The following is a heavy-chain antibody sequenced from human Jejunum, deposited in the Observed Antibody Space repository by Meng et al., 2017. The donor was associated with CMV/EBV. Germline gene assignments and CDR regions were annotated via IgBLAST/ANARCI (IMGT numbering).Heavy chain of an antibody. V-gene: IGHV3-23*01. Sequence: EWQLCVSGGCLVQPWGSLRLSCAASGFTIITYDMIWVLQAPGKGLEWVSTIRPSSPGIYYADSVKGRFTISRDPSKNTLYLQMNSLTTEDTAVYFCLTNSGGLGYWGHGTLVTVSS. J-gene: IGHJ4*01. CDR3: LTNSGGLGY. D-gene: IGHD6-19*01. CDR1: GFTIITYD. CDR2: IRPSSPGI.